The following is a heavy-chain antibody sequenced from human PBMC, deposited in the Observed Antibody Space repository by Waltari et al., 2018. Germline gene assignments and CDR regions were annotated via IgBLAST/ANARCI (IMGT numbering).Heavy chain of an antibody. V-gene: IGHV1-18*01. CDR3: ARDDRSCGGDCYFLDH. CDR1: GYTFSRYG. Sequence: QIQLVQSGAEVKKPGASVKVSCKASGYTFSRYGITWGRQAPGQGLEWMGAISAYNGNTNDAQKVQGQVTMTRDTSTCTAQLELRSLTSDDTAVYYCARDDRSCGGDCYFLDHWGQGTLVTVSS. D-gene: IGHD2-21*02. CDR2: ISAYNGNT. J-gene: IGHJ4*02.